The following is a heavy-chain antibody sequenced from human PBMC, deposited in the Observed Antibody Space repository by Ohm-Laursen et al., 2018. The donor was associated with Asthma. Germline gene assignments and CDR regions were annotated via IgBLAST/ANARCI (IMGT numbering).Heavy chain of an antibody. J-gene: IGHJ5*02. CDR2: INTNTGNP. CDR1: GYTFTTYP. Sequence: ASVKASCNASGYTFTTYPLHWVRQAPGRGLEYMGWINTNTGNPTYAQGFTGRFLFSLDTSVTTAYLQISSLKAEDTAFYYCARGRTFDPWGQGTLVTVSS. V-gene: IGHV7-4-1*02. CDR3: ARGRTFDP.